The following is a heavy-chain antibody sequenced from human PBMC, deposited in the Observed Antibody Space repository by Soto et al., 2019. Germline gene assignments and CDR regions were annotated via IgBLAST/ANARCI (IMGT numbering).Heavy chain of an antibody. D-gene: IGHD2-2*01. Sequence: EVQLVESGGGLVQPGRSLRLSCAASGFTFVDYAMHWVRQAPGQGLEWVSGISWDGGDMGYADSLKGRFTISRDNAKKSLYVQMNSLRVEDTTLYYCTKDEGYCSSISCTDAFDYWGQGTMVTVS. CDR2: ISWDGGDM. CDR1: GFTFVDYA. J-gene: IGHJ3*01. CDR3: TKDEGYCSSISCTDAFDY. V-gene: IGHV3-9*01.